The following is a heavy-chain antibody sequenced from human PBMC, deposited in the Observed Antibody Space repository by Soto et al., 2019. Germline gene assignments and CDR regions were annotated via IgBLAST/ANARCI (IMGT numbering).Heavy chain of an antibody. J-gene: IGHJ3*01. CDR3: ARRGSS. V-gene: IGHV3-48*03. CDR1: GFTFSSSE. CDR2: IHPGGQII. D-gene: IGHD2-2*01. Sequence: GGSLRLSCAASGFTFSSSEMYWVRQAPGKGLEWVSYIHPGGQIIFYADSVKGRFTVSRDNAKNSVYLQMNNLRAEDTAVYYCARRGSSWGQGTMVTVSS.